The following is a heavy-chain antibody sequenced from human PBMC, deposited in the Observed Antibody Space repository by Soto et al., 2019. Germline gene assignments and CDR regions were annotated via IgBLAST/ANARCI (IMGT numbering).Heavy chain of an antibody. J-gene: IGHJ5*02. CDR2: ISGSGGNI. CDR3: ATQDFRGTTGTT. CDR1: GFTFSRYA. D-gene: IGHD1-1*01. V-gene: IGHV3-23*01. Sequence: EVQLLESGGGLVQPGGSLRLSCAASGFTFSRYAMGWVRQAPGKGLVWVSVISGSGGNIHNADSVEGRFTISRDNSRNTLYLQMNSLRVDDTAIYNCATQDFRGTTGTTWGQGTLVTVSS.